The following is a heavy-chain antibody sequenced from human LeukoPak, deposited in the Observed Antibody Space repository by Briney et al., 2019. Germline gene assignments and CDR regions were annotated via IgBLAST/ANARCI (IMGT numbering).Heavy chain of an antibody. D-gene: IGHD3-3*01. V-gene: IGHV4-59*01. J-gene: IGHJ6*03. CDR3: ARVQTSVLRFLEWLPRDYYYMAV. CDR1: GGSISSYY. Sequence: SETLSLTCTVSGGSISSYYWSWIRQPPGKGLEWIGYIYYSGSTNYNPSLKSRVTISVDTSKNQFSLKLSSVTAADTAGYYCARVQTSVLRFLEWLPRDYYYMAVWGKGTTITVSS. CDR2: IYYSGST.